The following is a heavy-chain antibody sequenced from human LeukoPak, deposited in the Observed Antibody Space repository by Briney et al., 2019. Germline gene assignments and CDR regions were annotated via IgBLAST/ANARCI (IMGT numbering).Heavy chain of an antibody. Sequence: SETLSLTCAFSGGSISSGAYSWSWIRQPPGKGLEWIGYIYYSGNTYYHPSLKSRVTISVDTSKNQFSLKLSSVTAADTAVYYCARGFLQQLVNWFDPWGQGTLVTVSS. V-gene: IGHV4-30-4*07. CDR2: IYYSGNT. D-gene: IGHD6-13*01. CDR3: ARGFLQQLVNWFDP. J-gene: IGHJ5*02. CDR1: GGSISSGAYS.